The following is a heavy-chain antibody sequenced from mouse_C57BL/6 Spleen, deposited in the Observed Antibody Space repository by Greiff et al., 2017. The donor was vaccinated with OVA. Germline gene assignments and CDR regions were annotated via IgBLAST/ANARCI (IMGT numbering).Heavy chain of an antibody. CDR3: ARWNSNYEKNY. V-gene: IGHV1-82*01. CDR2: IYPGDGDT. J-gene: IGHJ2*01. CDR1: GYAFSSSW. D-gene: IGHD2-5*01. Sequence: VQLQQSGPELVKPGASVKISCKASGYAFSSSWMNWVKQRPGKGLEWIGRIYPGDGDTNYNGKFKGKATLTADKSSSTAYMQLSSLTSEDSAVYFCARWNSNYEKNYWGQGTTLTVSS.